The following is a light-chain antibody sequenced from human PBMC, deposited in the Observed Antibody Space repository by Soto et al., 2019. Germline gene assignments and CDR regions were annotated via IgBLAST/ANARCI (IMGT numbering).Light chain of an antibody. CDR3: QQYHNWPPLT. Sequence: EIVMTQSPATLSLSPGERATLSCRASQSVSINLAWYQQKPGQAPRLLIYSASTRATGIPARFSGSGSGTEFTLTISSLQSEDFAVYYCQQYHNWPPLTFGGGTKVDIK. CDR1: QSVSIN. V-gene: IGKV3-15*01. CDR2: SAS. J-gene: IGKJ4*01.